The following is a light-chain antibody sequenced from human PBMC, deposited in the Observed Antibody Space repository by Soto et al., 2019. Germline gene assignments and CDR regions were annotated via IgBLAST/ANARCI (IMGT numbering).Light chain of an antibody. CDR1: SSNIGNNA. CDR3: AAWDDSRNGLV. CDR2: YDD. J-gene: IGLJ2*01. Sequence: QSVLTQPPSVSEAPRQRVTISCSGSSSNIGNNAVNWYQQLPGKAPKLLIYYDDLLPSGVSDRFSGSKSGTSASLAISGLQSEAEADCYCAAWDDSRNGLVFGG. V-gene: IGLV1-36*01.